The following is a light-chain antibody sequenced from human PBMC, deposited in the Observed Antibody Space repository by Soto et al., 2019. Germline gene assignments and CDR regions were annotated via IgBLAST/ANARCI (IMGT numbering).Light chain of an antibody. V-gene: IGKV3-20*01. CDR1: QSVSSTY. CDR2: GAS. Sequence: EIVLTQSPGTLSLSPGDRATLSCSASQSVSSTYLAWYQQKPGQAPRLLLYGASTRATGIPDRFSGTGSGTDFTLTISRLEPEDFAVYYCQPYGSSPPITFGPGTKVDIK. J-gene: IGKJ3*01. CDR3: QPYGSSPPIT.